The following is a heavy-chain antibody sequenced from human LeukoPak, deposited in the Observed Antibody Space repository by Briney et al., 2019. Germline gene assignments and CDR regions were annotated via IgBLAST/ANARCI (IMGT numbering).Heavy chain of an antibody. CDR1: GFTFSNFY. CDR2: ISSTGSTI. CDR3: ASHYYYDSSGSDY. J-gene: IGHJ4*02. D-gene: IGHD3-22*01. V-gene: IGHV3-11*04. Sequence: GGSLRLSCAASGFTFSNFYMSWVRQAPGKGLEWVSYISSTGSTIYYADSVKGRFTISRDNARNSLYLQMTSLRVEDTAVYYCASHYYYDSSGSDYWGQGTLVTVSS.